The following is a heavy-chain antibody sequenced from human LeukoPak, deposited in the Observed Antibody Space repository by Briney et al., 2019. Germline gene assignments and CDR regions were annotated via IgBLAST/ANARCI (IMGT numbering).Heavy chain of an antibody. V-gene: IGHV1-2*02. CDR2: INPNTGGT. J-gene: IGHJ5*02. Sequence: ASVKVSCKASGYTFTSYAMNWVRQAPGQGLEWMGWINPNTGGTKYAQRFQDRVTMTRDTSISTAYMEVSRLRYDDTAVYYCARPLRVTMIRGAAFRASSDFDPWGQGTLVTVSS. CDR1: GYTFTSYA. D-gene: IGHD3-10*01. CDR3: ARPLRVTMIRGAAFRASSDFDP.